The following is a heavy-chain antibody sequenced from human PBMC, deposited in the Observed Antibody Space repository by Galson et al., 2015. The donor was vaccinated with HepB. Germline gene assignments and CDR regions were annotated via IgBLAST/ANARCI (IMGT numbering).Heavy chain of an antibody. V-gene: IGHV4-34*01. CDR3: ARDPLATAGPLDY. CDR1: GGSFSGYY. J-gene: IGHJ4*02. Sequence: SETLSLTCAVYGGSFSGYYWSWIRQPPGKGLEWIGEINHSGSTNYNPSLKSRVTISIDTSKNQFSLKLTSVTAADTAVYYCARDPLATAGPLDYWGQGTLVTVSS. D-gene: IGHD6-13*01. CDR2: INHSGST.